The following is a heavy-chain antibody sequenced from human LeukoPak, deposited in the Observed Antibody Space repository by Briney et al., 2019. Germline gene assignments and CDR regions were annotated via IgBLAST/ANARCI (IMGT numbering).Heavy chain of an antibody. Sequence: GGSLRLSCAASGFTFSNHDMNWVRQAPGKGLEWVAYTSRGGSDISYADSVKGRFTISTDNANSSLYLQMNSLRAEDTAVYFCVRARLIRLENFFDYWGQGTLVTVSS. J-gene: IGHJ4*02. CDR3: VRARLIRLENFFDY. D-gene: IGHD2-21*02. V-gene: IGHV3-48*03. CDR2: TSRGGSDI. CDR1: GFTFSNHD.